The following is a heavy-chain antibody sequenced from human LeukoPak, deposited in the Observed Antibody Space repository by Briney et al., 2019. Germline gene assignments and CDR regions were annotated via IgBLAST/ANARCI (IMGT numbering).Heavy chain of an antibody. D-gene: IGHD5-18*01. CDR1: GGSISSFY. J-gene: IGHJ3*02. CDR2: IYTSGST. V-gene: IGHV4-4*07. Sequence: SETLSLTCTVSGGSISSFYWSWIRQPAGKGLEWIGRIYTSGSTNYNPSLKSRVTMSVDTSKNQFSLKLSSVTAADTAVYYCARSNRGYSYGFSAFDIWGQGTMVTVSS. CDR3: ARSNRGYSYGFSAFDI.